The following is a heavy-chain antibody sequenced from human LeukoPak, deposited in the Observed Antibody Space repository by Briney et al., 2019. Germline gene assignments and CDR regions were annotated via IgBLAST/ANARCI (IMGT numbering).Heavy chain of an antibody. D-gene: IGHD3-10*01. CDR1: GGSISSGDYY. J-gene: IGHJ4*02. Sequence: SETLSLTCTVSGGSISSGDYYWSWIRQPPGQGLEWFGYIYFSVRTYYNPPLKRRVTISVNTSKNQFSLKLSSLTAAYTSVYYCARVPLRGVILYYFDYWGQGTLVTVSS. CDR2: IYFSVRT. V-gene: IGHV4-30-4*01. CDR3: ARVPLRGVILYYFDY.